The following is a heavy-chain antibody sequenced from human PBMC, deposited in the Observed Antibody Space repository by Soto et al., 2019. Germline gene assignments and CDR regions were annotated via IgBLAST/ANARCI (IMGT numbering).Heavy chain of an antibody. D-gene: IGHD3-22*01. CDR3: ARDTAFISSGLFNP. CDR2: ISDSATTM. CDR1: GFTFSDYY. Sequence: QVQLVESGGGVVQPGRSLRVSCAASGFTFSDYYMSWIRQAPGKGLEWISHISDSATTMYYADSVKGRFTISRDNARKSLFLHMNSLRAEDTAVYYCARDTAFISSGLFNPWGQGTLVTVSS. V-gene: IGHV3-11*01. J-gene: IGHJ5*02.